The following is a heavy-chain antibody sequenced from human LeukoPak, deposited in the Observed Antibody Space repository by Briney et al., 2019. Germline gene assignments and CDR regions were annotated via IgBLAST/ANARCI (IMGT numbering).Heavy chain of an antibody. J-gene: IGHJ4*02. CDR1: GYSISSGYY. D-gene: IGHD5-18*01. V-gene: IGHV4-38-2*02. CDR2: IYRSGST. Sequence: PSETLSLTCTVSGYSISSGYYWTWVRQPPGKGLELIGNIYRSGSTYYNPSLKSRVTISLDTSKNQFSLKLTSVAAADTAVYYCARQVSGLQLLSSPYYFDYWGQGTLVTVSS. CDR3: ARQVSGLQLLSSPYYFDY.